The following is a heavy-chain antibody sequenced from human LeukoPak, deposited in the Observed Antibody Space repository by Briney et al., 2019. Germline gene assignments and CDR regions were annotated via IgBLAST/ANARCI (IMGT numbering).Heavy chain of an antibody. D-gene: IGHD6-13*01. V-gene: IGHV1-18*01. CDR1: GYSFTSYG. J-gene: IGHJ4*02. CDR3: AGGESSSWKFDY. CDR2: ISAYNGNT. Sequence: GESLKISCKGSGYSFTSYGISWVRQAPGQGLEWMGWISAYNGNTNYAQKLQGRVTMTTDTSTSTAYMELRSLRSDDTAVYYCAGGESSSWKFDYWGQGTLVTVSS.